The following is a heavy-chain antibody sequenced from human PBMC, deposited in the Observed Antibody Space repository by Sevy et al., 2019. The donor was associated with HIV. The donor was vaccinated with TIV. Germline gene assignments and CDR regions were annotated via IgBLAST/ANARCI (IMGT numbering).Heavy chain of an antibody. CDR2: IYYSGST. D-gene: IGHD6-19*01. CDR1: GGSVSSGSYY. V-gene: IGHV4-61*01. J-gene: IGHJ6*02. Sequence: SETLSLTCTVSGGSVSSGSYYWSWIRQPPGKGLEWIGYIYYSGSTNYNPSLKSRVTISVDTSKNQSSLKLSSVTAADTAVYYCAREGYSSGWYDRGYYYYGMDVWGQGTTVTVSS. CDR3: AREGYSSGWYDRGYYYYGMDV.